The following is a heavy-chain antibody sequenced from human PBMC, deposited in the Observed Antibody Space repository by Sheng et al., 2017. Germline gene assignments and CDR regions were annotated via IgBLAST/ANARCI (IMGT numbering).Heavy chain of an antibody. V-gene: IGHV1-18*01. Sequence: QVQLVQSGAEVKKPGASVRVSCKASGYTFTTYGISWVRQAPGQGLEWMGWISAYHGNTNYAQNLQGRVTLTTDTPTNTAYMDLRSLRSDDTAVYYCARDYYDSSRFFQHWGQGTLVTVSS. J-gene: IGHJ1*01. CDR2: ISAYHGNT. CDR1: GYTFTTYG. D-gene: IGHD3-22*01. CDR3: ARDYYDSSRFFQH.